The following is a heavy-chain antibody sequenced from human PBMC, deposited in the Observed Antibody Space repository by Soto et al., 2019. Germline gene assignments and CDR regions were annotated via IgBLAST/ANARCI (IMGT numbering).Heavy chain of an antibody. V-gene: IGHV4-31*03. Sequence: SETLYLTCTVAGGSIGGGGGYWSWIRQHSGKGLEWFGYIYYSESTYYTPSLKSRVTISVDTPKHQFSLKLSSVTAAGTATYYCARLRWVQLRGPKYYFDYWGQGTLVTVSS. CDR1: GGSIGGGGGY. J-gene: IGHJ4*02. CDR3: ARLRWVQLRGPKYYFDY. CDR2: IYYSEST. D-gene: IGHD5-12*01.